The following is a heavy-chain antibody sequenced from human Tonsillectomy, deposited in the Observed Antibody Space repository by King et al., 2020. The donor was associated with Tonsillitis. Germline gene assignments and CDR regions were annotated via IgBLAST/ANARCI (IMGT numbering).Heavy chain of an antibody. V-gene: IGHV4-59*01. J-gene: IGHJ4*02. CDR2: IYYNGNT. Sequence: VQLQESGPGLVKPSETLSLTCTVSGGSISSYYWSWIRQPPGKGLEWIGYIYYNGNTNYNPSLRSRVTISVATSKNQFSLKLTSVTAADMAVYYCARTLELPYCGGDCPSHFDYWGQGTLVTVSS. CDR1: GGSISSYY. D-gene: IGHD2-21*02. CDR3: ARTLELPYCGGDCPSHFDY.